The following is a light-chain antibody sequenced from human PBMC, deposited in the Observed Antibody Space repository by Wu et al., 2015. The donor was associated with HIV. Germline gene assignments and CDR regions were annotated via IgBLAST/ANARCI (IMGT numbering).Light chain of an antibody. CDR2: KAS. CDR3: QQYNSYTWT. CDR1: QSISSW. Sequence: DIQMTQSPSTLSASVGDRVTITCRASQSISSWLAWYQQKPGKAPKLLIYKASSLESGVPSRFSGSGSGTEFTLTISSLQPDDFATHYCQQYNSYTWTFGQGTKVEI. V-gene: IGKV1-5*03. J-gene: IGKJ1*01.